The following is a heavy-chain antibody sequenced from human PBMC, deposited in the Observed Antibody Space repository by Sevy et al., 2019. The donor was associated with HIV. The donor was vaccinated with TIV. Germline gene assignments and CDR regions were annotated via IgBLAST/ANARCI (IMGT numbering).Heavy chain of an antibody. CDR3: AGEGGYYDSSGYPSFDP. Sequence: GGSLRLSCAASGFTFSSYSMNWVRQAPGKGLEWVSSISSSSSYIYYADSVKGRFTISRDNAKNTLYLQMNSLRAEDTAVFYCAGEGGYYDSSGYPSFDPWGQGTLVTVSS. D-gene: IGHD3-22*01. V-gene: IGHV3-21*01. CDR1: GFTFSSYS. J-gene: IGHJ5*02. CDR2: ISSSSSYI.